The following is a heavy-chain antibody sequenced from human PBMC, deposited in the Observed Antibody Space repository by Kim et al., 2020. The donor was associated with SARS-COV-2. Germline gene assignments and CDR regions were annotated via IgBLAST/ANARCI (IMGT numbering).Heavy chain of an antibody. D-gene: IGHD3-22*01. J-gene: IGHJ6*02. CDR2: INWNGGST. V-gene: IGHV3-20*01. Sequence: GGSLRLSCAASGFTFDDYGMSWVRQAPGKGLEWVSGINWNGGSTGYADSVKGRFTISRDNAKNSLYLQMNSLRAEDTALYHCSRGGYYDSRGVYYGMDVWGQGTTVTVSS. CDR3: SRGGYYDSRGVYYGMDV. CDR1: GFTFDDYG.